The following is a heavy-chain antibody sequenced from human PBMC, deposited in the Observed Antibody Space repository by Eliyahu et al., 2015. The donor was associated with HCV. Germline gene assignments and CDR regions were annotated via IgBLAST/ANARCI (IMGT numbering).Heavy chain of an antibody. V-gene: IGHV4-59*08. D-gene: IGHD5-24*01. CDR2: IYYSGST. CDR1: GYSISSYH. J-gene: IGHJ4*02. CDR3: ARKDGDY. Sequence: QGQLQESGPGLVKPSETLSLTCTVSGYSISSYHWSWIRQSPGKGLEWIGYIYYSGSTSYNPPFGSRVTMSIDKSKNQLSLTLSSVTAADTAIYYCARKDGDYWGQGTLVTVSS.